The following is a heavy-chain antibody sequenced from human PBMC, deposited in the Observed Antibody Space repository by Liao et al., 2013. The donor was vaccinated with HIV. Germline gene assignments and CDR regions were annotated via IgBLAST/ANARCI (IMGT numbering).Heavy chain of an antibody. Sequence: QLQLQESGPGLVKPSETLSLTCTVSGGSISSSTYHWGWIRQPPGKGLEWIGNIYYSGSTYQNPSLKSRVTISVDTSKNQFSLKLSSVTAADTAVYYCARVRVLGAYDSSGNYFDQWGQGTLVTVSS. CDR2: IYYSGST. V-gene: IGHV4-39*07. CDR3: ARVRVLGAYDSSGNYFDQ. D-gene: IGHD3-22*01. J-gene: IGHJ4*02. CDR1: GGSISSSTYH.